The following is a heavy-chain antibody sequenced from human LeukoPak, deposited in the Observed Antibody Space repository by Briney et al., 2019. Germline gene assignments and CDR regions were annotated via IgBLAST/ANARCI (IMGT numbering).Heavy chain of an antibody. D-gene: IGHD5-24*01. CDR3: AREGDPGSGYNYGNWLDP. CDR2: GYYSGTT. V-gene: IGHV4-59*01. CDR1: GGSIKSNY. J-gene: IGHJ5*02. Sequence: PSETLSLTCTVSGGSIKSNYWSWIRQPPGKGLEWIGYGYYSGTTNYNPSFKSRVTISLDTSKSQFSLKLRFVTTADTAVYCCAREGDPGSGYNYGNWLDPWGQGTLVTVSS.